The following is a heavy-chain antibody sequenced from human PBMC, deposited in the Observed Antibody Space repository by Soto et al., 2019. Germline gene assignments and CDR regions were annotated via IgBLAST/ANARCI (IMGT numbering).Heavy chain of an antibody. D-gene: IGHD6-19*01. CDR2: TYYRSKWYN. CDR3: ARGVIRAVAGTLDY. V-gene: IGHV6-1*01. CDR1: WDSVSSNSAA. Sequence: SQTLSLPCAISWDSVSSNSAAWNWIRQSPSRGLEWLGRTYYRSKWYNEYAVSVKSRITINPETSKNQFSLQLNSVTPEETSVYYCARGVIRAVAGTLDYWGQGTLVT. J-gene: IGHJ4*02.